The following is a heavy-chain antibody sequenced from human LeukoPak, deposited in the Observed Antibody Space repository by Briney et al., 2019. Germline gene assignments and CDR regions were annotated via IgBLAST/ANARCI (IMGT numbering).Heavy chain of an antibody. CDR3: ARLRGGDGYNTYYFDY. CDR2: IYPGDSDT. V-gene: IGHV5-51*01. D-gene: IGHD5-24*01. CDR1: GYSITTYW. Sequence: GESLKISCKGSGYSITTYWIAWVRQMPGKGLEWMGIIYPGDSDTTYSPSFQGQVTISADRSISTAYLQWSSLKASDTAMYYCARLRGGDGYNTYYFDYWGQGTLVTVSS. J-gene: IGHJ4*02.